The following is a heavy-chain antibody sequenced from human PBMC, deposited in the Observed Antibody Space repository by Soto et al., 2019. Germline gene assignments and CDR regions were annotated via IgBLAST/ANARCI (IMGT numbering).Heavy chain of an antibody. Sequence: PSETLSLTCTVSGGSISSSSYYWGWIRQPPGKGLEWIGSIYYSGSTYYNPSLKSRVTISVDTSKNQFSLKLSSVTAADTAVYYCARLAFSYDFWSGYPRPDYYYYMDVWGKGTTVTVSS. CDR1: GGSISSSSYY. J-gene: IGHJ6*03. D-gene: IGHD3-3*01. CDR2: IYYSGST. CDR3: ARLAFSYDFWSGYPRPDYYYYMDV. V-gene: IGHV4-39*01.